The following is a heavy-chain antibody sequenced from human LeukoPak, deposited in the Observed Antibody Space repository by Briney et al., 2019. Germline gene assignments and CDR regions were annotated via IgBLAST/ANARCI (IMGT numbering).Heavy chain of an antibody. D-gene: IGHD3-22*01. CDR2: IYYSRST. CDR1: GGSISSYY. V-gene: IGHV4-59*01. Sequence: PSETLSLTCPVSGGSISSYYWSWIRPPPGKGLEWVGYIYYSRSTNYNHSLKSRVTISVDTSKNQFSLKLSSVTAADTAVYYCARVLTTAPNWFDPWGQGTLVTVSS. J-gene: IGHJ5*02. CDR3: ARVLTTAPNWFDP.